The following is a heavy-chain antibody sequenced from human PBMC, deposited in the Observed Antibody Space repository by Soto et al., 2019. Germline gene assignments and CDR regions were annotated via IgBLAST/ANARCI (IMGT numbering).Heavy chain of an antibody. CDR3: ARTVGAAYYFDF. D-gene: IGHD1-26*01. V-gene: IGHV4-4*07. CDR1: GDSMTKYY. J-gene: IGHJ4*02. Sequence: KASETLSLTCTVSGDSMTKYYRSWIRQSAGKGLEWIGRIYTSGSTNYNPSLKSRVTMSIDTSNKHFSLSLKSVTAADTAVYYCARTVGAAYYFDFWGQGALVTVSS. CDR2: IYTSGST.